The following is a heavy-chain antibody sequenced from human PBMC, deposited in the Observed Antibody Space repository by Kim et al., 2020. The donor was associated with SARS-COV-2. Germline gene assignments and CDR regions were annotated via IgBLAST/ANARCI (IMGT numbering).Heavy chain of an antibody. CDR2: INQDGSEK. D-gene: IGHD3-10*01. V-gene: IGHV3-7*01. CDR3: AKGLRRYGSGSYSEYFQH. CDR1: GFTFSSYW. Sequence: GGSLRLSCAASGFTFSSYWMSWVRQAPGKGLEWVANINQDGSEKYYVDSVKGRFTISRDNAKNSLYLQMNSLRAEDTAVYYCAKGLRRYGSGSYSEYFQHWGQGTLVTVSS. J-gene: IGHJ1*01.